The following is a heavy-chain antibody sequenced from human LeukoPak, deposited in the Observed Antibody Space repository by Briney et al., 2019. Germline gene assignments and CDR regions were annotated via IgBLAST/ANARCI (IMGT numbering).Heavy chain of an antibody. CDR3: ARDLSGDYDSSEIDY. CDR1: GFTFRNYW. V-gene: IGHV3-74*01. Sequence: GGSLRLSCAASGFTFRNYWMHGVRQAPGKGLVWVSRINSDGINTSYADAVKGRFTISRDNAKNSMYLQMKSLRAEDTAVYYCARDLSGDYDSSEIDYWGQGTLVTVSS. J-gene: IGHJ4*02. CDR2: INSDGINT. D-gene: IGHD3-22*01.